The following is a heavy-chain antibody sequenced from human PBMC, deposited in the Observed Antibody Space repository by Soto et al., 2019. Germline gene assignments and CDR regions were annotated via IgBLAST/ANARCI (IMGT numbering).Heavy chain of an antibody. CDR3: ARGEKNTAMAHFDY. Sequence: SETLSLTCAVYGGSFSGYYWSWIRQPPGKGLEWIGEINHSGSTNYNPSLKSRVTISVDTSKNQFSLKLSSVTAADTAVYYCARGEKNTAMAHFDYWGQGTLVTAPQ. J-gene: IGHJ4*02. V-gene: IGHV4-34*01. D-gene: IGHD5-18*01. CDR1: GGSFSGYY. CDR2: INHSGST.